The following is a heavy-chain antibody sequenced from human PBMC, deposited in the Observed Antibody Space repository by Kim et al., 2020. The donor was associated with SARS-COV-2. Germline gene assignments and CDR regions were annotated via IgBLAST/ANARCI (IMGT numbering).Heavy chain of an antibody. CDR2: IYHSGST. Sequence: SETLSLTCAVSGGSISSSNWWSWVRPPPGGGLEWIGEIYHSGSTNYNPSLKSRVTISIDKSKNPFYLKLSSVTAADTAVYYCARDPHSGSCCWGQASLVT. V-gene: IGHV4-4*02. CDR3: ARDPHSGSCC. D-gene: IGHD6-13*01. CDR1: GGSISSSNW. J-gene: IGHJ4*02.